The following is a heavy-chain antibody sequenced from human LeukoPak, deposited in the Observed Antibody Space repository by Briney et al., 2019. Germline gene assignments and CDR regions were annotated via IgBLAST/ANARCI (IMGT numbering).Heavy chain of an antibody. V-gene: IGHV4-59*08. Sequence: PSETLSLTCTVSGGSISSYYWSWIRQPPGKGLEWIGYIYYSGSTNYNPSLKSRVTISVDTSKNQFSLKLSSVTAADTAVYYCARGGGDYDFWSGSKNYGMDVWGQGTTVTVSS. CDR1: GGSISSYY. J-gene: IGHJ6*02. D-gene: IGHD3-3*01. CDR3: ARGGGDYDFWSGSKNYGMDV. CDR2: IYYSGST.